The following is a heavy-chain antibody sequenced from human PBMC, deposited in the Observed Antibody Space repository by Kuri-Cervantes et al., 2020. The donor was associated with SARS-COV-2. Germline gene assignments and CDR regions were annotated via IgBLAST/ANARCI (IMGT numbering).Heavy chain of an antibody. CDR3: ARDLRGYSGSWYFDY. Sequence: ASVKVSCKASGYTFTSYGISWVRQAPGQGLEWMGWISAYNGNTNYAQKLQGRVTMTTDTSTSTAYMELRSLRSDDTAVYYCARDLRGYSGSWYFDYWGQGTLVTVSS. V-gene: IGHV1-18*01. D-gene: IGHD6-13*01. CDR1: GYTFTSYG. J-gene: IGHJ4*02. CDR2: ISAYNGNT.